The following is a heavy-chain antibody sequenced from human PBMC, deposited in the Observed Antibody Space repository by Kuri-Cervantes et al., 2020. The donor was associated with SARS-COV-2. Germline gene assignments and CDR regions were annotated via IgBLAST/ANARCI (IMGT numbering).Heavy chain of an antibody. CDR1: GGSISSYY. J-gene: IGHJ4*02. V-gene: IGHV4-59*01. D-gene: IGHD2-15*01. Sequence: SETLSLTCTVSGGSISSYYWSWIRQPPGKGLEWIGYIYYSGSTNYNPSLKSRVTISVDTSKNQFSLKLSSVTAADTAVYYCARVGGNCSGGSCYFSEFDYWGQGTLVTVSS. CDR3: ARVGGNCSGGSCYFSEFDY. CDR2: IYYSGST.